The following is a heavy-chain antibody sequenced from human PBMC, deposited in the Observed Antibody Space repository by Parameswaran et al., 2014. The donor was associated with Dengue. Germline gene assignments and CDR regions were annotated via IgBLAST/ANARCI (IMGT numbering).Heavy chain of an antibody. Sequence: WVRQAPGQGLEWMGWISAYNGNTNYAQKLQGRVTMTTDTSTSTAYMELRSLRSDDTAVYYCARVGSGPSYNWFDPWGQGTLVTVSS. V-gene: IGHV1-18*01. J-gene: IGHJ5*02. D-gene: IGHD3-10*01. CDR2: ISAYNGNT. CDR3: ARVGSGPSYNWFDP.